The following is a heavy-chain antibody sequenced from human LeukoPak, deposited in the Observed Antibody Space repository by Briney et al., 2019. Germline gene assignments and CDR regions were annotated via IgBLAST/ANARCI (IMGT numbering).Heavy chain of an antibody. V-gene: IGHV4-59*08. D-gene: IGHD6-19*01. CDR1: GGSISSYY. CDR2: IYYSGST. Sequence: SETLSLTCTVSGGSISSYYWSWIRQPPGKGLEWIGYIYYSGSTNYNPSLKSRVTISVDTSKNQFSLKLSSVTAADTAVYYCARVGRDSSGWYFDYWGQGTLVTVSS. CDR3: ARVGRDSSGWYFDY. J-gene: IGHJ4*02.